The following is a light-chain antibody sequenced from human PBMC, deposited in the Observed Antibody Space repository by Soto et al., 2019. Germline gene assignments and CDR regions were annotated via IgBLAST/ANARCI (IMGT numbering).Light chain of an antibody. J-gene: IGLJ2*01. V-gene: IGLV2-23*01. CDR1: SSDVGGYNL. CDR2: EDD. CDR3: CSYAGHSTYII. Sequence: QSVLTQPASVSGSPGQSITISCTGSSSDVGGYNLVSWYQQHPGRAPKLIIHEDDKRPSGVSNRFSGSKSGNTASLTISGLQGEDEADYYCCSYAGHSTYIIFGGGTKLTVL.